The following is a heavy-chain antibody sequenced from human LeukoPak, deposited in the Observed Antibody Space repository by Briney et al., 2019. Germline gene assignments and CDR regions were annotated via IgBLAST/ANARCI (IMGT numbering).Heavy chain of an antibody. CDR1: GYTFTNYW. D-gene: IGHD2-2*01. CDR3: ARVPAAEGDWFDP. Sequence: GESLKISCKGSGYTFTNYWIGWVRQMPGKGLEWMGIIYPGDSDTRYSPSFQGQVTISADKSISTAYLQWSSLKASDTAMYYCARVPAAEGDWFDPWGQGTLVTVSS. V-gene: IGHV5-51*01. CDR2: IYPGDSDT. J-gene: IGHJ5*02.